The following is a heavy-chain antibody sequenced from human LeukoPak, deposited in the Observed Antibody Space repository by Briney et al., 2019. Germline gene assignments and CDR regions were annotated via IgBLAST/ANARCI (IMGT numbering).Heavy chain of an antibody. V-gene: IGHV3-7*01. CDR3: ARGGGSGSYYKRELDY. CDR1: GITFSNSW. CDR2: IKEDGSEK. Sequence: GGSLRLSCAASGITFSNSWMCWVRQAPGKGLEWVANIKEDGSEKYYVNSVKGRFTISRDNAKNSLYLQMNSLRAEDTAVDYCARGGGSGSYYKRELDYWGQGTLVTVSS. J-gene: IGHJ4*02. D-gene: IGHD3-10*01.